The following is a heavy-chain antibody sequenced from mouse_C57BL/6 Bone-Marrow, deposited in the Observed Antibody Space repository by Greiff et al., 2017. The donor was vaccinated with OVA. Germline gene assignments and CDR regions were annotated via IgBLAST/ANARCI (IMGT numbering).Heavy chain of an antibody. V-gene: IGHV2-6*03. D-gene: IGHD2-3*01. CDR1: GFSLTSYG. Sequence: QVQLKESGPGLVAPSQSLSITCTVSGFSLTSYGVHWVRQPPGKGLEWLVVIWSDGSTTYNSALKSRLSISKDNSKSQVFLKMNSLQTDDTAMYFCARFYDGYPWYFDVWGTGTTVTVSS. CDR2: IWSDGST. J-gene: IGHJ1*03. CDR3: ARFYDGYPWYFDV.